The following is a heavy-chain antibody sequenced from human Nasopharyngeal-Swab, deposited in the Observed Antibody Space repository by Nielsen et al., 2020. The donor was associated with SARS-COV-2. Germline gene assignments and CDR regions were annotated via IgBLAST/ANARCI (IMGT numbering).Heavy chain of an antibody. CDR2: AYYSGST. J-gene: IGHJ3*02. CDR1: GGSMRVNSYF. CDR3: ARPTAVSSSDAFDM. V-gene: IGHV4-39*01. D-gene: IGHD4-17*01. Sequence: SETLSLTCTVSGGSMRVNSYFWGWIRQPPGKGLEWIVSAYYSGSTYYNPSLKSRVSMSVDKYKNRFSLKLSSVTAADTAVYYCARPTAVSSSDAFDMWGQGTMVTVSS.